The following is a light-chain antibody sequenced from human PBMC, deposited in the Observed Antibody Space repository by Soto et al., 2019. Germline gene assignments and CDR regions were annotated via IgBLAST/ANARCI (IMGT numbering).Light chain of an antibody. CDR3: QQYDNWLRT. Sequence: EIVMTQSPATLSVSPGERATLSCRASQSVSSNLAWFQQRPGQAPRLLIDAASTRATGIPARFSGTGSETEFTLTISSLQSEDFAIYYCQQYDNWLRTFGQGTKVEIK. J-gene: IGKJ1*01. V-gene: IGKV3-15*01. CDR1: QSVSSN. CDR2: AAS.